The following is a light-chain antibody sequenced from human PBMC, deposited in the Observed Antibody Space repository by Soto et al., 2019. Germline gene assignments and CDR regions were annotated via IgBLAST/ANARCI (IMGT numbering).Light chain of an antibody. CDR1: QSVSSN. J-gene: IGKJ1*01. CDR2: GAS. Sequence: EIVMTQSPATLSVSPGERATLSCRASQSVSSNLAWYQQKPGQAPSLLLYGASTRATGIPARFSGSGSGTEFTLTISSLQSEDFAVYYCQQYNNWWTFGQGTKVEIK. V-gene: IGKV3-15*01. CDR3: QQYNNWWT.